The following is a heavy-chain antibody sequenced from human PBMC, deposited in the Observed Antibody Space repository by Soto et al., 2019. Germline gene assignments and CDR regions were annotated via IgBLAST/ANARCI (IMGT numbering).Heavy chain of an antibody. V-gene: IGHV3-23*01. J-gene: IGHJ4*02. CDR2: ISSSGSST. D-gene: IGHD5-18*01. Sequence: GGSLRLSCAASGFTFSSYAMSWVRQAPGKGLEWVSAISSSGSSTYYADSVKGRYTISRDNSKNTLYLQMNNLRAEDTAVYYCSYELTILYTYGNDYWGQGTLVTVSS. CDR3: SYELTILYTYGNDY. CDR1: GFTFSSYA.